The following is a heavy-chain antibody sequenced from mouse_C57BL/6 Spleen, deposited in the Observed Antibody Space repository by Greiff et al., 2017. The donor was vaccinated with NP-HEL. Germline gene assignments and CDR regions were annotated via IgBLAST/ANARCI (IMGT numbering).Heavy chain of an antibody. CDR3: TREYDYDGFAY. CDR2: ISSGGDYI. J-gene: IGHJ3*01. Sequence: EVKVVESGEGLVKPGGSLKLSCAASGFTFSSYAMSWVRQTPGKRLEWVAYISSGGDYIYYADTVKGRFTISRDNARNTLYLQMSSLKSEDTAMYYCTREYDYDGFAYWGQGTLVTVSA. CDR1: GFTFSSYA. V-gene: IGHV5-9-1*02. D-gene: IGHD2-4*01.